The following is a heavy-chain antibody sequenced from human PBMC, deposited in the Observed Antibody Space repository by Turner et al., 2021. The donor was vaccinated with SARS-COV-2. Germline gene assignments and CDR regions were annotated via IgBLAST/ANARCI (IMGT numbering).Heavy chain of an antibody. V-gene: IGHV1-2*02. CDR2: INPNSGDT. J-gene: IGHJ4*02. CDR1: GYTFTGYY. Sequence: QVQLVQSGAEVKKPGASVKVSCKASGYTFTGYYMHWVRQAPGQGLEWMGWINPNSGDTNYAQKFQGRVTMTRDTSISTAYMELSRLKSDDTAVYYCATGYAYCGADCSIDYWGQGTLVTVSS. D-gene: IGHD2-21*02. CDR3: ATGYAYCGADCSIDY.